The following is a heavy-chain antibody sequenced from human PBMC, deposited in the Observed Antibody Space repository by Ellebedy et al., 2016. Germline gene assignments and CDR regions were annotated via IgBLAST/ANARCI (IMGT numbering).Heavy chain of an antibody. J-gene: IGHJ4*02. CDR2: INPASDTI. CDR1: GFTFSDHY. V-gene: IGHV3-11*01. Sequence: GESLKISXKVSGFTFSDHYMSWIRQAPGKGLEWVSKINPASDTIHYADSVKGRFTMSRDNARNSLFLQMNYLRADDTAVYYCARETFWRFDYWGQGTQLTVSS. D-gene: IGHD3-3*01. CDR3: ARETFWRFDY.